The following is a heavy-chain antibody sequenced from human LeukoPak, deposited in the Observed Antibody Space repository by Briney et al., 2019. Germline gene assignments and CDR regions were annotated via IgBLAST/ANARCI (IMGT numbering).Heavy chain of an antibody. D-gene: IGHD6-19*01. J-gene: IGHJ4*02. CDR3: ANSGIAVAGTIY. V-gene: IGHV3-23*01. Sequence: PGGSLRLSCAAPGFTFSSYAMSWVRQAPGMRLEWVSAISGSGGSTYYADSVKGRFTISRDNSKNTLYLQMNSLRAEDTAVYYCANSGIAVAGTIYWGQGTLVTVSS. CDR2: ISGSGGST. CDR1: GFTFSSYA.